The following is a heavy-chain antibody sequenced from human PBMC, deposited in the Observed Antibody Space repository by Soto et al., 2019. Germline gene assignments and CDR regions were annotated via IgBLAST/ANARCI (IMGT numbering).Heavy chain of an antibody. D-gene: IGHD5-12*01. CDR2: ISYDGSNK. CDR1: GFTFSSYA. CDR3: ARLFGYSGYDLDY. V-gene: IGHV3-30-3*01. Sequence: GGSLRLSCAASGFTFSSYAMHWVRQAPGKGLEWVAVISYDGSNKYYADSVKGRFTISRDNSKNTLYLQMNGLRAEDTAVYYCARLFGYSGYDLDYWGQGTLVTVSS. J-gene: IGHJ4*02.